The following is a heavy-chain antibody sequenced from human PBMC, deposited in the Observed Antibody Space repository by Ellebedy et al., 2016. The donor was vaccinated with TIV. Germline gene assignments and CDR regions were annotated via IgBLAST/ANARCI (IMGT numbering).Heavy chain of an antibody. J-gene: IGHJ6*02. CDR2: INHSGIT. CDR3: ARHAKDGDSRGWYGMDV. V-gene: IGHV4-34*01. D-gene: IGHD6-19*01. CDR1: GGSFSGYY. Sequence: MPSETLSLTCAVYGGSFSGYYLSWILQPPGKGLEWIGEINHSGITNYNPSLKSRVTISVDTSKNQFSLKLSSVTAADTAVYYCARHAKDGDSRGWYGMDVWGQGTTVTVSS.